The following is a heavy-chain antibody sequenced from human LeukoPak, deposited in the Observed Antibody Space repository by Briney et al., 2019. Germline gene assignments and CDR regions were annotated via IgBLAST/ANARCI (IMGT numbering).Heavy chain of an antibody. CDR2: ISYDGSNK. V-gene: IGHV3-30*04. CDR3: ARDVAAAWNCLDM. J-gene: IGHJ3*02. D-gene: IGHD6-13*01. CDR1: GFTFSNYP. Sequence: GSLRLSCAASGFTFSNYPMHWVRQAPGKGLEWVAVISYDGSNKFYADSVKGRFTISRDNSKNTLYLQMNTLRAEDTAMYYCARDVAAAWNCLDMWGQGTMVTVSS.